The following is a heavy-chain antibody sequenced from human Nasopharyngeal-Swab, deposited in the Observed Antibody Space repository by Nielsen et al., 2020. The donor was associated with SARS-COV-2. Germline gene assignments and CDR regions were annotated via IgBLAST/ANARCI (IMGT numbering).Heavy chain of an antibody. Sequence: GSLRLSCAVSGGSISSSNWWSWVRQPPGKGLEWIGEIYHSGSTNYNPSLKSRVTISVDTSKNQFSLKLSSVTAADTAVYYCARSSSGWYDYWGQGTLVTASS. V-gene: IGHV4-4*02. D-gene: IGHD6-19*01. CDR3: ARSSSGWYDY. CDR2: IYHSGST. J-gene: IGHJ4*02. CDR1: GGSISSSNW.